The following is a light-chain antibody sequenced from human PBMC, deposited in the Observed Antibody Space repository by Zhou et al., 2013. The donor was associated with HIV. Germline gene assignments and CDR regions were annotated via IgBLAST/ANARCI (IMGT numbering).Light chain of an antibody. Sequence: EIVLTQSPGTLSLSPGERATLSCRASQSVSSNYLAWYQQRPGQAPRLLIFGASSRAPGIPDRFSGSESGTDFTLTISSLEPEDFAVYYCQQRSTWPRTLTFGGGTRV. J-gene: IGKJ4*01. CDR1: QSVSSNY. CDR3: QQRSTWPRTLT. V-gene: IGKV3D-20*02. CDR2: GAS.